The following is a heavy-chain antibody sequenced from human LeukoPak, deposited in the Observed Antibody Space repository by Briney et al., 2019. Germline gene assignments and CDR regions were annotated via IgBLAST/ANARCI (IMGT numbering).Heavy chain of an antibody. CDR2: ISYDGSNK. D-gene: IGHD1-7*01. V-gene: IGHV3-30-3*01. CDR3: ARARNCDS. CDR1: GFTFSSYA. J-gene: IGHJ5*01. Sequence: PGGSLRLSCAASGFTFSSYAMHWVRQAPGKGLEWVAVISYDGSNKYYADSVKGRFTISRDNAKNSLFLQMSSLRAEDTAVYYCARARNCDSWGQGTLVTVSS.